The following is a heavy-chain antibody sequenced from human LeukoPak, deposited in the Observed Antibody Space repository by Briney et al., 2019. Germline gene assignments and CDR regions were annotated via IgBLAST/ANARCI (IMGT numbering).Heavy chain of an antibody. J-gene: IGHJ4*02. CDR3: ARASYCSDGSCYSDY. Sequence: ASVKVSCTASGYTFTVYYMHWMRQAPGQGPEWMGWINPNSGGTIYAQKVKGRVTMTTDTSTSTAYMELRSLKSDDTAVYYCARASYCSDGSCYSDYWGQGTLVTVSS. V-gene: IGHV1-2*02. CDR2: INPNSGGT. CDR1: GYTFTVYY. D-gene: IGHD2-15*01.